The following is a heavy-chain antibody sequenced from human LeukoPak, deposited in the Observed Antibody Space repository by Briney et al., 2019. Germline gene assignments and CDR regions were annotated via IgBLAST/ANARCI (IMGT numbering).Heavy chain of an antibody. CDR3: AREAVGATYYFDY. D-gene: IGHD1-26*01. CDR2: IIPILGIA. CDR1: GGTFSSYA. V-gene: IGHV1-69*04. J-gene: IGHJ4*02. Sequence: ASVKVSCKASGGTFSSYAISWVRQAPGQGLEWMGRIIPILGIANYAQKFQGRVTITADKSTSTAYMELRSLRSDDTAVYYCAREAVGATYYFDYWGQETLVTVSS.